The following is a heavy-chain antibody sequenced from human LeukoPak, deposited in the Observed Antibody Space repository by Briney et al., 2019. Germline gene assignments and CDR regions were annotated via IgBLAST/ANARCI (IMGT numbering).Heavy chain of an antibody. J-gene: IGHJ4*02. CDR1: GFTFSSYG. CDR3: AKDSDDGSIVVVVTYFNH. CDR2: ISGSGDST. Sequence: GGTLRLSCAASGFTFSSYGMSWVRQAPGKGLEWVSAISGSGDSTYYADSVKGRFTISRDNSKNTLYLQMNSLRVEDTAVYYCAKDSDDGSIVVVVTYFNHWGQGTLVTVSS. V-gene: IGHV3-23*01. D-gene: IGHD2-15*01.